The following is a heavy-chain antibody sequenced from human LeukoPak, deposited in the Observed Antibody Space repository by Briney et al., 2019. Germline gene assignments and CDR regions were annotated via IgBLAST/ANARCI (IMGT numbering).Heavy chain of an antibody. CDR2: IYHSGST. D-gene: IGHD6-13*01. V-gene: IGHV4-38-2*02. Sequence: SETLSLTCTVSGYSISSGYYWGWIRQPPGKGLEWIGSIYHSGSTYYNPSLKSRVTISVDTSKNQFSLKLSSVTAADTAVYYCARDLGSWTPGYWGQGTLVTVSS. CDR1: GYSISSGYY. J-gene: IGHJ4*02. CDR3: ARDLGSWTPGY.